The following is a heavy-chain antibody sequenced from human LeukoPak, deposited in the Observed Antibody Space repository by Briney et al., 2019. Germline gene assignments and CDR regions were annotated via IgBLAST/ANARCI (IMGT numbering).Heavy chain of an antibody. CDR1: GGSFSGYY. J-gene: IGHJ6*03. D-gene: IGHD5-18*01. CDR3: ARGGYSYSHYYYYYYMDV. Sequence: SETLSLTCAVYGGSFSGYYWSWIRQPPGKGLEWIGEINHSGSTNYNPSLKSRVTISVDTSKNQFSLKLSSVTAADTAVYYCARGGYSYSHYYYYYYMDVWGKGTTVTVSS. V-gene: IGHV4-34*01. CDR2: INHSGST.